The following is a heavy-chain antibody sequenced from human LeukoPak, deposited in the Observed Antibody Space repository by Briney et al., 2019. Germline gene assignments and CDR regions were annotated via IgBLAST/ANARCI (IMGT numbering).Heavy chain of an antibody. V-gene: IGHV3-23*01. CDR3: AMLNSGSHSYNGMDV. D-gene: IGHD1-26*01. J-gene: IGHJ6*02. Sequence: GGSLRLSCAASGFTFNRYAMNWVRQAPGKGLEWVSAIRGSGDNVYYADSVKGRFTMSRDNSKNTLYLQMNSLRAEDAAVYYCAMLNSGSHSYNGMDVWGQGTTVTVSS. CDR1: GFTFNRYA. CDR2: IRGSGDNV.